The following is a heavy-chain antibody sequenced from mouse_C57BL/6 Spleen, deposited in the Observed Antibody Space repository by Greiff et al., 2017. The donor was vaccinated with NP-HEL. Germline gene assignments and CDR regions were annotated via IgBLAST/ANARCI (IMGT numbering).Heavy chain of an antibody. V-gene: IGHV1-82*01. J-gene: IGHJ2*01. Sequence: QVQLKESGPELVKPGASVKISCKASGYAFSSSWMNWVKQRPGKGLEWIGRIYPGDGDTNYNGKFKGKATLTADKSSSTAYMQLSSLTSEDSAVYFCARLGIYYGNYVDYWGQGTTLTVSS. CDR1: GYAFSSSW. D-gene: IGHD2-1*01. CDR2: IYPGDGDT. CDR3: ARLGIYYGNYVDY.